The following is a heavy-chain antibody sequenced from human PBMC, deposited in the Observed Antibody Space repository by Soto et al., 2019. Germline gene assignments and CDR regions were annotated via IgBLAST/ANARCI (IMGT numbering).Heavy chain of an antibody. CDR2: IYYSGST. V-gene: IGHV4-39*01. Sequence: GTLSLTCTVSCGSISSSSYYWGWIRQPPGKGLEWIGSIYYSGSTYDNPALKSRVTISVDTSKNPFSLKLSSVTAADTAVYYCARHGVSGRDGLRGDAFDIWGQGAMVTVS. CDR3: ARHGVSGRDGLRGDAFDI. J-gene: IGHJ3*02. D-gene: IGHD2-8*01. CDR1: CGSISSSSYY.